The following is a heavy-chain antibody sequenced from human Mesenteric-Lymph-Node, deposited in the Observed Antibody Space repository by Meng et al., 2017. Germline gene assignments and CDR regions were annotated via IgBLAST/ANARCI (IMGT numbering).Heavy chain of an antibody. J-gene: IGHJ4*02. D-gene: IGHD3-10*01. CDR1: GGSISSNGYY. Sequence: QLQLQEPGPGLVKPSATLSLTGPFSGGSISSNGYYWDWVRQPPGKGLEWIGAIYHSGSTSYNPSLQSRVTMFVDTSKNQFSLMLTSVTATDTAVYYCARRRGGSGRDCWGQGTLVTVSS. CDR2: IYHSGST. V-gene: IGHV4-39*01. CDR3: ARRRGGSGRDC.